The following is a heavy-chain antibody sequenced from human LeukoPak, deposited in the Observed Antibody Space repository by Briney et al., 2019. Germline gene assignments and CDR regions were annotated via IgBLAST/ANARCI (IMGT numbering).Heavy chain of an antibody. CDR1: GSHFANYW. CDR3: ARGGFGGVVLDAFDI. D-gene: IGHD3-16*01. CDR2: IYPGDSDT. J-gene: IGHJ3*02. Sequence: GESLKISCQGSGSHFANYWIAWVRQLPGKGLEWMGIIYPGDSDTRYSPSFQGQVTISSDKSIRTAYLQWSSLKASDTAMFFCARGGFGGVVLDAFDIWGQGTVVTVSS. V-gene: IGHV5-51*01.